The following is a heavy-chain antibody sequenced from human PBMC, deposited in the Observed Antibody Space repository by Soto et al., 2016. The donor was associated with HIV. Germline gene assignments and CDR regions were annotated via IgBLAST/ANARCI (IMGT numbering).Heavy chain of an antibody. CDR1: GYTFTSYD. J-gene: IGHJ5*02. CDR2: MNPNSGNT. CDR3: ARGLRDCSSTSCPLRSDP. V-gene: IGHV1-8*01. D-gene: IGHD2-2*01. Sequence: QVQLVQSGAEVKKPGASVKVSCKVSGYTFTSYDINWVRQATGQGLEWMGWMNPNSGNTGYAQKFQGRVTITRNTPISTAYMELSSLRSEDTAVYYCARGLRDCSSTSCPLRSDPWGQGTLVTVSS.